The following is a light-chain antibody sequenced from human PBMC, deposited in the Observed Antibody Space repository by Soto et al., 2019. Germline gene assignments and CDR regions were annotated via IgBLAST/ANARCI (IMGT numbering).Light chain of an antibody. CDR3: SSYTSSSTYWV. V-gene: IGLV2-14*01. CDR1: SSDVGGYNY. CDR2: DVS. Sequence: QSALTQPASVSGSPGQSITISCTGTSSDVGGYNYVSWYQQHPGKAPKLMILDVSSRPSGVSNRFSGSKSGNTASLTISGLQAEDEAHYFCSSYTSSSTYWVFGGGNKLTLL. J-gene: IGLJ3*02.